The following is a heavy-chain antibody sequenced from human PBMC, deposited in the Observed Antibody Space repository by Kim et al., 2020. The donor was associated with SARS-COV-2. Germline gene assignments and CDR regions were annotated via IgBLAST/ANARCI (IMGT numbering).Heavy chain of an antibody. CDR3: ARAGSSGYYSAFDI. D-gene: IGHD3-22*01. CDR2: ISYDGSNK. Sequence: GGSLRLSCAASGFTFSSYAMHWVRQAPGKGLEWVAVISYDGSNKYYADSVKGRFTISRDNSKNTLYLQMNSLRAEDTAVYYCARAGSSGYYSAFDIWGQGTMVTVSS. J-gene: IGHJ3*02. CDR1: GFTFSSYA. V-gene: IGHV3-30*04.